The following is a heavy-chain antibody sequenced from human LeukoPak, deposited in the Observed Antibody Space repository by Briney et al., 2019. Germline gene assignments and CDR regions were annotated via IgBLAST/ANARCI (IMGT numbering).Heavy chain of an antibody. CDR3: ARGYNAPSDS. Sequence: PGGSLRLSCATSGFTFSNAWMSWVRQAPGKGLEWVGRIKSKTDGGTTDYAAPVKGRFTISRDDSKNTLYLQMNSLRAEDTAVYYCARGYNAPSDSWGQGTLVTVSS. J-gene: IGHJ4*02. V-gene: IGHV3-15*01. CDR2: IKSKTDGGTT. D-gene: IGHD1-1*01. CDR1: GFTFSNAW.